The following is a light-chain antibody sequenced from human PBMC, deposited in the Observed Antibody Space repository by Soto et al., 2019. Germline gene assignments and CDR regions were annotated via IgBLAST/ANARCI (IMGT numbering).Light chain of an antibody. CDR1: TGAVTSNHH. CDR2: DTS. CDR3: LLSYNAARV. V-gene: IGLV7-46*01. J-gene: IGLJ2*01. Sequence: QAVVTQEPSLTVSPGGTVTLTCGSSTGAVTSNHHPYWFQQKAGQAPRTLIYDTSNKHSWTPARFSGSLLGDKAARTLGGAQREDEAQYYCLLSYNAARVFGGGTKVTVL.